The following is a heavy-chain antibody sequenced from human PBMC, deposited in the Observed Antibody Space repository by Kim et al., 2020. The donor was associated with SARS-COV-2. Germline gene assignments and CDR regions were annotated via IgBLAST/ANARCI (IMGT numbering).Heavy chain of an antibody. J-gene: IGHJ6*02. CDR1: GYTFTGYY. D-gene: IGHD2-8*01. CDR2: INPNSGGT. CDR3: ARDPGYCTNGVCYSGGVGGMDV. V-gene: IGHV1-2*06. Sequence: ASVKVSCKASGYTFTGYYMHWVRQAPGQGLEWMGRINPNSGGTNYAQKFQGRVTMTRDTSISTAYMELSRLRSDDTAVYYCARDPGYCTNGVCYSGGVGGMDVWGQGTTVTVSS.